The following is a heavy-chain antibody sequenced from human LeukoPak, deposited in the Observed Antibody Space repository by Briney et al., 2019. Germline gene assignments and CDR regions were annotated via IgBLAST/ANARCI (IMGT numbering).Heavy chain of an antibody. CDR2: INHSGST. D-gene: IGHD3-10*01. J-gene: IGHJ6*03. V-gene: IGHV4-34*01. CDR1: GGSFSGYY. Sequence: SETLSLTCAVYGGSFSGYYWSWIRQPPGKGLEWIGEINHSGSTNYNPSLKSRVTISVDTSKNQFSLKLSSVTAADTAVYYCARASGITSYYYMDVWGKGTTVTISS. CDR3: ARASGITSYYYMDV.